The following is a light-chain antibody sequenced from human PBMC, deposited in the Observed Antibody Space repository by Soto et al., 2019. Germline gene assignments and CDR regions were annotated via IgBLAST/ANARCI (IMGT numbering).Light chain of an antibody. CDR2: GAS. J-gene: IGKJ4*01. CDR1: RSVGDY. V-gene: IGKV3-11*01. Sequence: ESVLTHSPATLSLSPGERATLSCRASRSVGDYLAWYQQKPGQSPRLLIYGASNRATGIPARFSGSGSGTDFSLTINTLEPDDFAVYYCHQRSSWPLTFGGGTKVDIK. CDR3: HQRSSWPLT.